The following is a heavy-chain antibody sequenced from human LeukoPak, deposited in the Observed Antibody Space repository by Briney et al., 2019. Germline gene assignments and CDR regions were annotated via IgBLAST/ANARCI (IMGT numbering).Heavy chain of an antibody. J-gene: IGHJ6*02. CDR1: GYSFTSYW. D-gene: IGHD3-22*01. CDR2: IYPGDSDT. V-gene: IGHV5-51*01. Sequence: GESLKISCKGSGYSFTSYWIGWVRQIPGKGLEWMGIIYPGDSDTRYSPSFQGQVTISADKSISTAYLQWSSLKASDTAMYYCARRGYSKLYYYYGMDVWGQGTTVTVSS. CDR3: ARRGYSKLYYYYGMDV.